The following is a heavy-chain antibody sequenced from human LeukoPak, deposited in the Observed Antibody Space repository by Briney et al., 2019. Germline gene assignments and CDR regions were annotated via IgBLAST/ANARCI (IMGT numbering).Heavy chain of an antibody. J-gene: IGHJ6*02. CDR1: GFTFSSYA. CDR3: AKGIYDMDV. V-gene: IGHV3-23*01. CDR2: ISGSGGST. Sequence: PGGPLRLSCAASGFTFSSYAMSCVRQAPGKGLGGVSTISGSGGSTYYADSVKGRFAISRNNSKNTLSLQMNSLRAEDTAVYFCAKGIYDMDVDGQGTTVIVSS.